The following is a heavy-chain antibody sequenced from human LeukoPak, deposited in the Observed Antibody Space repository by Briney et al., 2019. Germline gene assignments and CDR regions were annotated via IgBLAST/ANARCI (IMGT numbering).Heavy chain of an antibody. Sequence: SETLSLTCAVYGGSFSGYYWSWIRQPPGKGLEWIGEINHSGSTNYNPSLKSRVTISVDTSKNQFSLKLSSVTAADTAVYHCARGIAAARTLFGYWGQGTLVTVSS. J-gene: IGHJ4*02. D-gene: IGHD6-13*01. V-gene: IGHV4-34*01. CDR1: GGSFSGYY. CDR2: INHSGST. CDR3: ARGIAAARTLFGY.